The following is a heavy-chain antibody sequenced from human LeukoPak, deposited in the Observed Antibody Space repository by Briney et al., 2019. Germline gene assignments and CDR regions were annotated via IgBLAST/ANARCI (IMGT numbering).Heavy chain of an antibody. CDR3: AKGGRWDYYDSSH. Sequence: PGGSLRLSCAASGLTFSSFAMTWVRQAPGKGLEWVSGISGSGSTTYYADSVKGRFTISRDNSKTTLYLQMNSLRVEDTAIYYCAKGGRWDYYDSSHWGQGTMVTVSS. CDR2: ISGSGSTT. CDR1: GLTFSSFA. V-gene: IGHV3-23*01. J-gene: IGHJ3*01. D-gene: IGHD3-22*01.